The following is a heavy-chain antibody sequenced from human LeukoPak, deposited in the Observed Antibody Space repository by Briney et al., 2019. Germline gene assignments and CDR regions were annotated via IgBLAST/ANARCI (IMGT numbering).Heavy chain of an antibody. CDR1: GYTFTGYY. CDR2: INPNSGGT. Sequence: ASAKVSCRASGYTFTGYYMHWVRQAPGQGLEWMGRINPNSGGTNYAQKFQGRVTMTRDTSISTAYMELSRLRSDDTAVYYCARDKEAMIVVATRLFDYWGQGTLVTVSS. V-gene: IGHV1-2*06. J-gene: IGHJ4*02. CDR3: ARDKEAMIVVATRLFDY. D-gene: IGHD3-22*01.